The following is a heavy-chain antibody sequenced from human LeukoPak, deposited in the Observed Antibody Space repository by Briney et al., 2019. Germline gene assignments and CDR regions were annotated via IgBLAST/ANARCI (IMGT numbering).Heavy chain of an antibody. CDR3: ARDYGDYAGEFDY. D-gene: IGHD4-17*01. J-gene: IGHJ4*02. CDR2: IYTSGST. Sequence: SETLSLTCTVSGGSISSGSYYWSWIRQPAGKGLEWIGRIYTSGSTNYNPSLKSRVTMSVDTSKNQFSLKLSSVTAADTAVYYCARDYGDYAGEFDYWGQGTLVTVSS. CDR1: GGSISSGSYY. V-gene: IGHV4-61*02.